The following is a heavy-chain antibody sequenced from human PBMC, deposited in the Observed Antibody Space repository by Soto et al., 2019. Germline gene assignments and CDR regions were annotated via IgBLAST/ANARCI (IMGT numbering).Heavy chain of an antibody. D-gene: IGHD2-8*01. V-gene: IGHV4-34*01. J-gene: IGHJ6*02. Sequence: QVQLQQWGAGLLKPSETLSLTCAVYGGSFSGYYWSWIRQPPGKGLEWIGEINHSGSTNYNPSLKSRVTISVDTSKNQFSLKLSSVTAADTAVYYCARDMLGYYYYGMDVWGQGTTVTVSS. CDR2: INHSGST. CDR1: GGSFSGYY. CDR3: ARDMLGYYYYGMDV.